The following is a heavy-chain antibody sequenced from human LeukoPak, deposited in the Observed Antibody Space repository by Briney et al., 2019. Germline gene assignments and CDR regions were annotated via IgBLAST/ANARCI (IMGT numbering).Heavy chain of an antibody. J-gene: IGHJ6*02. CDR2: ISYDGSNK. CDR3: ARGGCSSTSCYADVADYYGMDV. Sequence: GGSLRLSCAASGFTFSSYAMHWVRQAPGKGLEWVAVISYDGSNKYYADSVKSRFTISRDNSKNTLYLQMNSLRAEDTAVYYYARGGCSSTSCYADVADYYGMDVWGQGTTVTVSS. V-gene: IGHV3-30*04. CDR1: GFTFSSYA. D-gene: IGHD2-2*01.